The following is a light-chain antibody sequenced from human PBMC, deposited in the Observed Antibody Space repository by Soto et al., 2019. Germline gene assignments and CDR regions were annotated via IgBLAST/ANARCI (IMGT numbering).Light chain of an antibody. J-gene: IGKJ1*01. V-gene: IGKV1-5*01. CDR3: QQNAITPPWT. CDR2: DAS. Sequence: DIQMTQSPSTLSASVGDRVSITFRASQSISNWLAWYQQKPGKAPKLLIYDASSLESGVPSRFSGSGSGTEFTLTISSLQPEDFATYYCQQNAITPPWTFGQGTKVDNK. CDR1: QSISNW.